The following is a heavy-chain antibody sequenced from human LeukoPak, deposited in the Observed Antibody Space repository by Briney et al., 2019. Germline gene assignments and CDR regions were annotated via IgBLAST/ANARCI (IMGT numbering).Heavy chain of an antibody. CDR3: SAALYSGGWHYFDY. D-gene: IGHD2-15*01. Sequence: GGSLRLSCAASGFTFSTFSMNWVRQAPGKGLEXXXXMSYSGGSTYYADSVKGRFTISRDNAKSTLYLQMNSLRAEDTAVYYCSAALYSGGWHYFDYWGQGILVAVSS. CDR1: GFTFSTFS. CDR2: MSYSGGST. V-gene: IGHV3-21*01. J-gene: IGHJ4*02.